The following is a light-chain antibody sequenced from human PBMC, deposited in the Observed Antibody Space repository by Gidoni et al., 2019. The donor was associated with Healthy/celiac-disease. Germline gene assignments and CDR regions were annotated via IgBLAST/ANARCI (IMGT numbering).Light chain of an antibody. Sequence: QSALTQPASVSGSPGQSITISCTGTSSDVGGYNYVSWYQQHPGKAPKLMIYAVSNRPSGVSNRFSGSKSGNTAPLTISGLQAEDEADYYCSSYTSSSTLGVFGTGTKVTVL. CDR1: SSDVGGYNY. J-gene: IGLJ1*01. CDR2: AVS. CDR3: SSYTSSSTLGV. V-gene: IGLV2-14*01.